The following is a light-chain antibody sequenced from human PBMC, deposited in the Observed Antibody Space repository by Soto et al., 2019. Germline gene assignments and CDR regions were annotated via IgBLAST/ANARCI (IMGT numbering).Light chain of an antibody. CDR2: EVS. Sequence: QSALTQPASVSGSPGQSITISCTGTSSDVGGYNSVSWYQQHPGKTPKLMIYEVSNRPSGVSNRFSGSKSGNTASLTISGLQAEDEADHYCTSYTSSSTYVFGTGTKLTVL. CDR3: TSYTSSSTYV. CDR1: SSDVGGYNS. J-gene: IGLJ1*01. V-gene: IGLV2-14*01.